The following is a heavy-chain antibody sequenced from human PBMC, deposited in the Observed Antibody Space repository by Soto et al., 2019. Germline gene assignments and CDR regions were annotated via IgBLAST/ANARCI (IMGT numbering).Heavy chain of an antibody. Sequence: GGSLRLSCAASGFIFTSYIVHWVRQAPGKGLEWVASVSYDGSKKHYADSVKGRFSISRDNSKNTVYLQMNSLRTEDTAVYYCARGKSGYLTFDYWGQGTLVTVSS. CDR2: VSYDGSKK. D-gene: IGHD3-22*01. CDR1: GFIFTSYI. CDR3: ARGKSGYLTFDY. J-gene: IGHJ4*02. V-gene: IGHV3-30*01.